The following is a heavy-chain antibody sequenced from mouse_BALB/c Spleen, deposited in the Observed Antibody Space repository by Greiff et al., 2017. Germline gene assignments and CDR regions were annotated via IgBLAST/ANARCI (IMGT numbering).Heavy chain of an antibody. CDR3: TRVGNDGYFDV. CDR1: GFTFSSYT. D-gene: IGHD2-2*01. Sequence: EVKLVESGGGLVKPGGSLKLSCAASGFTFSSYTMSWVRQTPEKRLEWVATISSGGSYTYYPDSVKGRFTISRDNAKNTLYLQMSSLKSEDTAMYYCTRVGNDGYFDVWGAGTTVTVSS. J-gene: IGHJ1*01. CDR2: ISSGGSYT. V-gene: IGHV5-6-4*01.